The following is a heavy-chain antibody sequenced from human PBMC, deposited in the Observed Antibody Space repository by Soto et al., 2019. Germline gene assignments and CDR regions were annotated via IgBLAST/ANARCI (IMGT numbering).Heavy chain of an antibody. CDR2: INPSGGST. V-gene: IGHV1-46*01. Sequence: GASVKVSCKASGYTFTSYYMHWVRQAPGQGLEWMGIINPSGGSTSYAQKFQGRVTMTRDTSTSTVYMELSSLRSEDTAVYYCARGGGYCSGGSGPNEERYYYYGMDVWGQGTTVTVSS. D-gene: IGHD2-15*01. CDR3: ARGGGYCSGGSGPNEERYYYYGMDV. CDR1: GYTFTSYY. J-gene: IGHJ6*02.